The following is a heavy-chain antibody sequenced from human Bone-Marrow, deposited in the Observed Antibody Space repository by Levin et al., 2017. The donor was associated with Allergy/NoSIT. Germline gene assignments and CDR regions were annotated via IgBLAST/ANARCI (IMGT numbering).Heavy chain of an antibody. Sequence: GGSLRLSCAASGFTLSNAWMTWVRQAPGKGLEWVGRIKSKTDGGTTDYAAPVKGRFTISRDDPKNTLYLQMNSLKSEDTGRYCCTRDDYGGGDYWGQGTLVTVSS. CDR3: TRDDYGGGDY. CDR1: GFTLSNAW. D-gene: IGHD4/OR15-4a*01. V-gene: IGHV3-15*01. CDR2: IKSKTDGGTT. J-gene: IGHJ4*02.